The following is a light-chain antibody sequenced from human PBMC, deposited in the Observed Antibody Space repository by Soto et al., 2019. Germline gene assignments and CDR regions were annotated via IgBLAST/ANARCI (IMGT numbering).Light chain of an antibody. CDR3: QQYGSSYRT. V-gene: IGKV3-20*01. J-gene: IGKJ1*01. CDR2: GAS. CDR1: QSVSSSY. Sequence: DIVLTQSPGTLSLSPGERATLSCRASQSVSSSYLAWYQQKPGQAPRPLIYGASSRATGIPDRFSGSGSGTDFNLTISRLEPEDFAEYYCQQYGSSYRTFGQGTKVEIK.